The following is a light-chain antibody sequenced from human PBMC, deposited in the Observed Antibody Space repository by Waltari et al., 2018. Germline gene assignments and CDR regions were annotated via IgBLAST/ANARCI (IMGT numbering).Light chain of an antibody. CDR3: SSYTSSIS. Sequence: QSALTQPASVSGSPGQSITISCTGTSSDVGGYNYVSWYQQHPGKAPKLMIYEVSNRPSGVSNRVSGSKAGNTASLTISGLQAEDEADYYCSSYTSSISFGTGTKVTVL. V-gene: IGLV2-14*01. J-gene: IGLJ1*01. CDR2: EVS. CDR1: SSDVGGYNY.